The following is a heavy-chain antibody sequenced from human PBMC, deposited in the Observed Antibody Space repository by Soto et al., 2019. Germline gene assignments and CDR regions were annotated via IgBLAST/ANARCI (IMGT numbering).Heavy chain of an antibody. CDR3: AKDRVPMDV. V-gene: IGHV3-30*18. CDR1: GFTFSSYG. CDR2: ISYDGSNK. J-gene: IGHJ6*02. D-gene: IGHD1-1*01. Sequence: PGGSLRLSCAASGFTFSSYGMHWVRQAPGKGLEWVAVISYDGSNKYYADSVKGRFTISRDNSKNTLYLQMNSLRAEDTAVYYCAKDRVPMDVWGQGTTVTVSS.